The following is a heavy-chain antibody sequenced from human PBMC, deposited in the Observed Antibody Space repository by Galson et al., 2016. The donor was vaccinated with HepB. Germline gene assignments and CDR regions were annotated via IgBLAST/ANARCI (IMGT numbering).Heavy chain of an antibody. J-gene: IGHJ4*02. CDR1: GFTFSDYY. CDR2: ISSSGSPI. Sequence: SLRLSCAASGFTFSDYYMNWVRQAPGKGLEWISYISSSGSPISYADSVKGPFTISRDDSNNTLYLQMNSLRGEDTAVYYCAGPITGTKRIRAGFDLWGQGTRVTVSP. V-gene: IGHV3-11*04. CDR3: AGPITGTKRIRAGFDL. D-gene: IGHD1-20*01.